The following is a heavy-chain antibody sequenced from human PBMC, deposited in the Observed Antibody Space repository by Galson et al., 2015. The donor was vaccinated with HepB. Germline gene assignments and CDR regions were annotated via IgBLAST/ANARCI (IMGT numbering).Heavy chain of an antibody. Sequence: SETLSLTCTVSGGSIISSSHYWGWTRQPPGKGLEWIGRIYYGGSTLYSPSLRSRVSISVDPSKNHFSLEVGSVTAADTAVYYCARPRYCSSATCTAAFDYWGQGTLVTVSS. D-gene: IGHD2-2*01. CDR1: GGSIISSSHY. CDR3: ARPRYCSSATCTAAFDY. V-gene: IGHV4-39*01. J-gene: IGHJ4*02. CDR2: IYYGGST.